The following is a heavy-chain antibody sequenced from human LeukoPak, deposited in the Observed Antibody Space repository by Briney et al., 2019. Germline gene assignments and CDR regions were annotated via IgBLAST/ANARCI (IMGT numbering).Heavy chain of an antibody. CDR3: ARDYCSGGSCQSGMLDY. CDR2: IGAYNVKT. J-gene: IGHJ4*02. CDR1: GYTFTSYY. Sequence: ASVKVSCKASGYTFTSYYMHWVRQAPGQGLEWMGWIGAYNVKTNYAQKFQGRVTMTTDTSTSTAYMELRSLISDDTAVYYCARDYCSGGSCQSGMLDYWGQGTLVTVSS. V-gene: IGHV1-18*04. D-gene: IGHD2-15*01.